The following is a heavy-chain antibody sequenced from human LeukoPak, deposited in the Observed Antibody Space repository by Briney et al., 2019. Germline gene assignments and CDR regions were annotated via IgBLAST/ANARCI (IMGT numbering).Heavy chain of an antibody. V-gene: IGHV3-7*01. D-gene: IGHD4/OR15-4a*01. J-gene: IGHJ4*02. CDR1: GFTFSSYW. CDR3: ARALDSANFYFDY. Sequence: GGSLRLSCAASGFTFSSYWMSWVRQAPGKGLEWVANIKQDGSEKYYVDSVKGRFTISRDNAKNSLYLQMNSLRAEDTAVYYCARALDSANFYFDYWGQGTLVTVSS. CDR2: IKQDGSEK.